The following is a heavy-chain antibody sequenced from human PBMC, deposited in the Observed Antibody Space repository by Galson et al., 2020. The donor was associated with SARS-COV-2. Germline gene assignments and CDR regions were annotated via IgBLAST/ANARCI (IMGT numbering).Heavy chain of an antibody. V-gene: IGHV4-38-2*01. CDR1: GYSVSTTHY. CDR3: ARQGVNMIVLVTVPGWFFDL. J-gene: IGHJ2*01. D-gene: IGHD3-22*01. CDR2: IYPNGRT. Sequence: SETLSLTCAVSGYSVSTTHYWGWVRLAPGKGLEWIGSIYPNGRTYYNPSLESRVTISVDTSRNQFSLTLTAADTAFYYCARQGVNMIVLVTVPGWFFDLWGRGTLVTVSS.